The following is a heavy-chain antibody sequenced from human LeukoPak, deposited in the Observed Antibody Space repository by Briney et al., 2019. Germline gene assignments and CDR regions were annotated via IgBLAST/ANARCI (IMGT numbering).Heavy chain of an antibody. CDR2: ISYDGSNK. CDR1: GFTFSSYG. V-gene: IGHV3-30*18. Sequence: PGRSLRLSCAASGFTFSSYGMHLVRQAPGKGPEWVGVISYDGSNKYYADSVKGRFTMSRDNSKNTLYLQMNSLRADDTAVYYCAKELSSGYGMEVWGQGTTVTVSS. CDR3: AKELSSGYGMEV. D-gene: IGHD6-19*01. J-gene: IGHJ6*02.